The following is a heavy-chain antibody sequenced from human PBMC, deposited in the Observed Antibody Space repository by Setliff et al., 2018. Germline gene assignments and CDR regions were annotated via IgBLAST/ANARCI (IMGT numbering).Heavy chain of an antibody. CDR1: GGSINSGSYY. Sequence: SETLSLTCTVSGGSINSGSYYWSWIRQPAGKGLEWIGRIYTSGSTNYKPSLKSRVTISLDTSKNQFSLKVRSVTAADTAVYYCARLYHNDNSADFRRAPFDVWGQGIRVTVSS. D-gene: IGHD3-22*01. J-gene: IGHJ3*01. CDR2: IYTSGST. V-gene: IGHV4-61*02. CDR3: ARLYHNDNSADFRRAPFDV.